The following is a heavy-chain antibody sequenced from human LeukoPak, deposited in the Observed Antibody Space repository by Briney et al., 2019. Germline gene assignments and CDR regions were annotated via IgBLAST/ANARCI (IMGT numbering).Heavy chain of an antibody. CDR2: IIPIFGIA. Sequence: ASVKVSCKASEGTFSSYAISWVRQAPGQGLEWMGRIIPIFGIANYAQKFQGRVTITADKSTSTAYMELSSLRSEDTAVYYCARGRIAAAGSWFDPWGQGTLVTVSS. D-gene: IGHD6-13*01. V-gene: IGHV1-69*04. CDR1: EGTFSSYA. CDR3: ARGRIAAAGSWFDP. J-gene: IGHJ5*02.